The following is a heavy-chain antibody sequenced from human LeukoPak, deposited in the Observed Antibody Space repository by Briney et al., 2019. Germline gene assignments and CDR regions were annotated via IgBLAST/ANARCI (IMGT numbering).Heavy chain of an antibody. D-gene: IGHD2-2*01. CDR2: ISSSSSYI. CDR3: ARDFRDCSSTSCPFDY. V-gene: IGHV3-21*01. Sequence: GGSLRLSCAASGFTFSSYSMNWVRQAPGKGLEWVSSISSSSSYIYYADSVKGRFTISRDNAKNSLYLQMNSLRAEDTAVYYCARDFRDCSSTSCPFDYWGQGTLVTVSS. J-gene: IGHJ4*02. CDR1: GFTFSSYS.